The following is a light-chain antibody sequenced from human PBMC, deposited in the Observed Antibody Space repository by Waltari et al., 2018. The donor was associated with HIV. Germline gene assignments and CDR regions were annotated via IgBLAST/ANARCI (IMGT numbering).Light chain of an antibody. CDR3: ATWDNSLSIGV. CDR2: GTC. J-gene: IGLJ3*02. V-gene: IGLV1-51*01. Sequence: QSVLTQPPSVSAAPGQKVTISCSGSSSDIGSYSVSWYQQFPGTAPRRLIFGTCTRPSGIPDRFSAAKSGTSATLDITGLQTGDEADYYGATWDNSLSIGVFGGGTKLTVL. CDR1: SSDIGSYS.